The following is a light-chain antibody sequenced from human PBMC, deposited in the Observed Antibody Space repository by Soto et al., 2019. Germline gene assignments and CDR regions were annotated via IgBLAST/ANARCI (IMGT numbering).Light chain of an antibody. J-gene: IGKJ5*01. Sequence: DIQMTQSPSSLSASVGDRVTITCQASQDISNYLNWYQQKPGKAPKLLVYDASNLETGVPSRFSGSGSGTDFTFTISSLQPEDIATYYCQQVNSYPQTFGQGTRLEI. CDR1: QDISNY. CDR3: QQVNSYPQT. V-gene: IGKV1-33*01. CDR2: DAS.